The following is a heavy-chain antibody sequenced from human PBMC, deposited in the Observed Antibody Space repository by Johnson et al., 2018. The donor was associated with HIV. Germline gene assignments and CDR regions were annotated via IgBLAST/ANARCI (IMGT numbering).Heavy chain of an antibody. CDR1: GFTFSSYA. D-gene: IGHD2-2*01. Sequence: VQLVESGGGVVQPGRSLRLSFAASGFTFSSYAMHWVRQAPGKGLEWVAVISYDGSNKYYADSMKGRFTISRDNSKDTLYLHMSDLRAEDTAVYYCAKQHYYADTGVYEDAFDVWGQGTMVTVSS. CDR3: AKQHYYADTGVYEDAFDV. J-gene: IGHJ3*01. CDR2: ISYDGSNK. V-gene: IGHV3-30-3*01.